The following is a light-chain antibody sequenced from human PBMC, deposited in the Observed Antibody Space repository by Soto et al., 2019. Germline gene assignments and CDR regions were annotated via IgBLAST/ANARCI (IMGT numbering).Light chain of an antibody. CDR1: QGLSNY. J-gene: IGKJ1*01. Sequence: DIQMTQSPSSLSASVGDRVTITCRASQGLSNYLAWYQQKPGKVPKLLIYPASTLQSGVPSRCSGSGSGTDFTLTISSLQTEDVATYYCQKYNSAPRTFGQGTKVEIK. V-gene: IGKV1-27*01. CDR3: QKYNSAPRT. CDR2: PAS.